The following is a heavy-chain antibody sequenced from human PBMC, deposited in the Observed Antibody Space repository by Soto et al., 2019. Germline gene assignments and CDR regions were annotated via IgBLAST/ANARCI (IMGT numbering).Heavy chain of an antibody. CDR2: IYYSGST. V-gene: IGHV4-59*01. Sequence: QVQLQESGPGLVKPSETLSLTCTVSGGSISSYHWGWIRQPPGKGLQWIGYIYYSGSTTYNPSLKSRVTISLDTSKNQFSLKLRSVTAADTAVYFCAGDYNSGSYRFDYWGQGTLVTVSS. J-gene: IGHJ4*02. CDR3: AGDYNSGSYRFDY. CDR1: GGSISSYH. D-gene: IGHD3-10*01.